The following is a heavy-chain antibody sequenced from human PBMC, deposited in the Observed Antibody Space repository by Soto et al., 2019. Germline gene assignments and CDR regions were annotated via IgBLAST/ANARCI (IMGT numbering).Heavy chain of an antibody. Sequence: EVQLLESGGGLVQPGGSLRLSCAASGFTFSSYAMSWVRQAPGKGLEWVSAISGSGGSTYYADSVKGRFTISRDNSKNPLYLQMNSLRAEDTAVYYCAKFPLWFGGGRDFDYWGQGTLVTVSS. J-gene: IGHJ4*02. V-gene: IGHV3-23*01. D-gene: IGHD3-10*01. CDR3: AKFPLWFGGGRDFDY. CDR1: GFTFSSYA. CDR2: ISGSGGST.